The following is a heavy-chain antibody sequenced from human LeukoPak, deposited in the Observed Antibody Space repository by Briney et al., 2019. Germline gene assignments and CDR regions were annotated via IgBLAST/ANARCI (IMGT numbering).Heavy chain of an antibody. CDR2: INHSGST. CDR3: ARLTMISGNY. J-gene: IGHJ4*02. V-gene: IGHV4-34*01. CDR1: GGSFSGYY. Sequence: PSETLSLTCAVYGGSFSGYYWSWIRQPPGKGLEWIGEINHSGSTNYNPSLKSRVTISVDTSKNQFSLKLSSVTAADTAVYYCARLTMISGNYWGQGTLVTVSS. D-gene: IGHD3-22*01.